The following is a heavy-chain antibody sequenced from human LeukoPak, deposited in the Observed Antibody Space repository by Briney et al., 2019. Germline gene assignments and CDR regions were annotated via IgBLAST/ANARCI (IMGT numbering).Heavy chain of an antibody. CDR2: ISGSGADT. Sequence: GGSLRLSCAASGFTLSGYATTWVRQAPGKGLEWVSAISGSGADTYYADSVKGRFTISRDTSKNTVYLQMYSLRDEDTAVYYCAKQLDSGNYYPTGDDYWGQGTLVTVSS. J-gene: IGHJ4*02. D-gene: IGHD3-10*01. V-gene: IGHV3-23*01. CDR3: AKQLDSGNYYPTGDDY. CDR1: GFTLSGYA.